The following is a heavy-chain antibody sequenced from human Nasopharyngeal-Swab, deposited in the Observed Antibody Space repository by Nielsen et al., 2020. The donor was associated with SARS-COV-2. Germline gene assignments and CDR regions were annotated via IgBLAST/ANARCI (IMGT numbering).Heavy chain of an antibody. CDR1: GDSVYSSSAA. V-gene: IGHV6-1*01. CDR2: TYYRSKWYN. CDR3: ARARGAYGDYYYYYTDV. J-gene: IGHJ6*03. D-gene: IGHD4-17*01. Sequence: SETLSLTCAISGDSVYSSSAAWNWIRPPPSRGLVWLGRTYYRSKWYNDYAVSVKSRITINPDTSKNQFSLHLNSVTPEDTAVYYCARARGAYGDYYYYYTDVWGKGTTVTVSS.